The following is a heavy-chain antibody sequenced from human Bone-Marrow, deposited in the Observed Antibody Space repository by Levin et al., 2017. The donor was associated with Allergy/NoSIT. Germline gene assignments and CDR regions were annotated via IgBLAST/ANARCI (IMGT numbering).Heavy chain of an antibody. J-gene: IGHJ4*02. V-gene: IGHV3-23*01. D-gene: IGHD6-19*01. Sequence: GGSLRLSCAASGFTFSSSAMNWVRQAPGKGLEWVSLISGIGGSTYYADSVRGRFTISRDNCKNTLSLQMSSLSAEDTAVYYCAKGHSSGWSYIDDWGQGTLVTVSS. CDR2: ISGIGGST. CDR1: GFTFSSSA. CDR3: AKGHSSGWSYIDD.